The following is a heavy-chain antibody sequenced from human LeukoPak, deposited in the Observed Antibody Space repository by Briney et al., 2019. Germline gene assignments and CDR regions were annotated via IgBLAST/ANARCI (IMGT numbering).Heavy chain of an antibody. CDR3: AKDLGAYGSGTSLGYHYGMDV. J-gene: IGHJ6*02. Sequence: GRSLRLSCATSGFTFSSYGMHWVRQAPGKGLEWVAVISYDGSNKYYADSVKGRFTISRDNSKNTVFLQMNSLRAEDTAVYYCAKDLGAYGSGTSLGYHYGMDVWGQGTTVTVSS. V-gene: IGHV3-30*18. CDR2: ISYDGSNK. CDR1: GFTFSSYG. D-gene: IGHD3-10*01.